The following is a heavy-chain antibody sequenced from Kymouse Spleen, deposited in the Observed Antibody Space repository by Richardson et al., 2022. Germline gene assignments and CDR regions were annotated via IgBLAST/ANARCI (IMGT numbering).Heavy chain of an antibody. CDR2: IRSKANSYAT. D-gene: IGHD6-19*01. J-gene: IGHJ5*02. Sequence: EVQLVESGGGLVQPGGSLKLSCAASGFTFSGSAMHWVRQASGKGLEWVGRIRSKANSYATAYAASVKGRFTISRDDSKNTAYLQMNSLKTEDTAVYYCTCIAVAGNWFDPWGQGTLVTVSS. CDR3: TCIAVAGNWFDP. V-gene: IGHV3-73*02. CDR1: GFTFSGSA.